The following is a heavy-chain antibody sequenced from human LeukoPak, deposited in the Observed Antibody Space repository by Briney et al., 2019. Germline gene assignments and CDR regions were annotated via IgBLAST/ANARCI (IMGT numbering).Heavy chain of an antibody. J-gene: IGHJ4*02. CDR1: GYTFTSFG. D-gene: IGHD5-18*01. Sequence: ASVKVSCKASGYTFTSFGISWVRQAPGQGLEWMGWTSPYNGKTEYAQKFQGRVTMTTDTSTSTAYMDLKSLRSDDTAVYYCARGGYSYKGADYWGQGTLVTVSS. CDR3: ARGGYSYKGADY. CDR2: TSPYNGKT. V-gene: IGHV1-18*01.